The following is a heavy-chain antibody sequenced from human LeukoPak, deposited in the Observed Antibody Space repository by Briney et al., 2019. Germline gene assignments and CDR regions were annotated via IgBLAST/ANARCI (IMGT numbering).Heavy chain of an antibody. Sequence: GGSLRPSFAAPGFTFGSYGMHWVRQAPGKGLDWVAVISYDGSNKYYADSVKGRFTISRDNSKNTLYLQMSSLRAEDTAVYYCAKGHMVRGVIYYYYYGMDVWGQGTTVTVSS. D-gene: IGHD3-10*01. CDR2: ISYDGSNK. CDR3: AKGHMVRGVIYYYYYGMDV. CDR1: GFTFGSYG. V-gene: IGHV3-30*18. J-gene: IGHJ6*02.